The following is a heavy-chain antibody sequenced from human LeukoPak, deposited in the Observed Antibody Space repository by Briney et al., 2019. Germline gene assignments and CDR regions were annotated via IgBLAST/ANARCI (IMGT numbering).Heavy chain of an antibody. CDR1: GYRFTSYW. CDR2: IYPGDSDT. Sequence: GESLQISCKGSGYRFTSYWIGWVRPMPGKGLEWLGIIYPGDSDTRYSPSFQGQVTISADKSISTAYLQWSSLKASDTAMYYCARPPAPITFTAFDIWGQGTMVTVSS. CDR3: ARPPAPITFTAFDI. D-gene: IGHD3-16*01. J-gene: IGHJ3*02. V-gene: IGHV5-51*01.